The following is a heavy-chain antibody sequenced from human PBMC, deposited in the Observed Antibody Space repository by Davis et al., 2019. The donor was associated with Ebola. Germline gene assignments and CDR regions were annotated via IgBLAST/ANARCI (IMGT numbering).Heavy chain of an antibody. Sequence: GESLKISCKGSGYSFTSYWIGWVRQMPGKGLEWMGIIYPDDSDTRYSPSFQGQVTISADKSISTAYLQWSSLKASDTAMYYCARLYDSSGYYLLSPLPYYFDYWGQGTLVTVSS. D-gene: IGHD3-22*01. CDR2: IYPDDSDT. CDR3: ARLYDSSGYYLLSPLPYYFDY. V-gene: IGHV5-51*01. CDR1: GYSFTSYW. J-gene: IGHJ4*02.